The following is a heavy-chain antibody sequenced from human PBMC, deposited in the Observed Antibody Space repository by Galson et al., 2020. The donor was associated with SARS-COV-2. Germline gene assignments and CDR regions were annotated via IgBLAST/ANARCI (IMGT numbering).Heavy chain of an antibody. J-gene: IGHJ2*01. Sequence: GESLKISCAASGFTFSRSWMSWVRQAPGKGLEWVANIKQDGSEMYYVDSVKGRFTLSRDNAKNSLYLHMTSLEAEDTAVYYCARWRPGCFDLWGRGSLVTVSS. CDR1: GFTFSRSW. CDR3: ARWRPGCFDL. D-gene: IGHD2-15*01. V-gene: IGHV3-7*01. CDR2: IKQDGSEM.